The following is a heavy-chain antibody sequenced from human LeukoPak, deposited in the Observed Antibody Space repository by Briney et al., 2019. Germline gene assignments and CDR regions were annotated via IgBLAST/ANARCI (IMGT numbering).Heavy chain of an antibody. J-gene: IGHJ3*02. D-gene: IGHD6-6*01. CDR3: AREYSSSSGRRAFDI. V-gene: IGHV4-59*08. CDR1: GGSISGYY. CDR2: IYYSGST. Sequence: SETLSLTCTVSGGSISGYYWSWIRQPPGRGLEWIGYIYYSGSTNYNPSLKSRLTISIDTSENQFSLKLSSVTAADTAVYYCAREYSSSSGRRAFDIWGQGTMVTVSS.